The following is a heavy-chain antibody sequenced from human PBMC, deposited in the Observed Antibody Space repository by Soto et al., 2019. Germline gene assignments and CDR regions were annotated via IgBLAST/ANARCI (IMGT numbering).Heavy chain of an antibody. Sequence: HPGGSLRLSCAASGLSFSNYWMTWVRQAPGKGLEWVANVKQDGSGKYYVDSVTGRFTISRDNAKNSLYLQMNRLRAEDTALYYCATAGVGITTGDSHYWGQGTLVTVSS. V-gene: IGHV3-7*01. D-gene: IGHD1-26*01. CDR1: GLSFSNYW. J-gene: IGHJ4*02. CDR2: VKQDGSGK. CDR3: ATAGVGITTGDSHY.